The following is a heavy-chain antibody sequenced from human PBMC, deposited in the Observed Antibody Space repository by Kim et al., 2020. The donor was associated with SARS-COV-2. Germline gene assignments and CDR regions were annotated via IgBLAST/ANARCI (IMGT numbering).Heavy chain of an antibody. J-gene: IGHJ4*02. D-gene: IGHD6-13*01. CDR1: GFTVSSNY. CDR3: ARDTRGQQLGDLVFDY. CDR2: IYSGGST. Sequence: GGSLRLSCAASGFTVSSNYMSWVRQAPGKGLEWVSVIYSGGSTYYADSVKGRFTISRDNSKNTLYLQMNSLRAEDTAVYYCARDTRGQQLGDLVFDYWGQGTLVTVSS. V-gene: IGHV3-66*02.